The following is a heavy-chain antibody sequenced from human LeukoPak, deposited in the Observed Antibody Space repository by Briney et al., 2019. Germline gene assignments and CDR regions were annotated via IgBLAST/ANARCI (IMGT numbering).Heavy chain of an antibody. V-gene: IGHV4-59*12. J-gene: IGHJ4*02. CDR1: GGPISSYY. Sequence: SETLSLTCTVSGGPISSYYWSWIRQPPGKGLEWIGYIYYSGSTNYNPSLKSRVTISVDTSKNQFSLKLSSVTAADTAVYYCARERRSVVDYWGQGTLVTVSS. CDR2: IYYSGST. D-gene: IGHD2-15*01. CDR3: ARERRSVVDY.